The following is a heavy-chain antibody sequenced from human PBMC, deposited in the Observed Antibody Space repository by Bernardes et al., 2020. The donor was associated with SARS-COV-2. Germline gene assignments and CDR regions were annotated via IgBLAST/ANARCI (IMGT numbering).Heavy chain of an antibody. Sequence: SETLSLTCAVSGGSISSSNWWSWVRQPPGKGLEWIGEIYHSGSTNYNPSLKSRVTISVDKSKNQFSLKLSSVTAADTAVYYCARAEMSYGDYAYMDYWGQGTLVTVSS. J-gene: IGHJ4*02. CDR1: GGSISSSNW. V-gene: IGHV4-4*02. CDR2: IYHSGST. CDR3: ARAEMSYGDYAYMDY. D-gene: IGHD4-17*01.